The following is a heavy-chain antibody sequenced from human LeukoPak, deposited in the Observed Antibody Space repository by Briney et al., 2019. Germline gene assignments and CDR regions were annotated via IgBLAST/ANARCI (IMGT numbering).Heavy chain of an antibody. CDR3: ARETYSLADV. D-gene: IGHD4-11*01. CDR1: GVSFSSHG. Sequence: PGGSLRLSCAASGVSFSSHGMHWVRQAPGKGLEWVGVTWFDDSYQHYAGSVRGRFTISRDNSKNTVYLKMNSLRAEDTAVYYCARETYSLADVWGQGTTVIVSS. CDR2: TWFDDSYQ. V-gene: IGHV3-33*01. J-gene: IGHJ6*02.